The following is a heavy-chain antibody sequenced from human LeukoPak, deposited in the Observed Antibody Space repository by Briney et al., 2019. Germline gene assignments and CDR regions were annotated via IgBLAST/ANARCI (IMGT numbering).Heavy chain of an antibody. D-gene: IGHD3-10*01. CDR1: GFTFSSYW. J-gene: IGHJ1*01. CDR3: AGIGYYGSGSYWPLEYFQH. V-gene: IGHV3-7*01. Sequence: GGSLRLSCAASGFTFSSYWMSWVRQAPGKGLEWVANIKQDGSEKYYVDSVKGRFTISRDNAKNSLYLQMNSLRAEDTAVYYCAGIGYYGSGSYWPLEYFQHWGQGTLVTVSS. CDR2: IKQDGSEK.